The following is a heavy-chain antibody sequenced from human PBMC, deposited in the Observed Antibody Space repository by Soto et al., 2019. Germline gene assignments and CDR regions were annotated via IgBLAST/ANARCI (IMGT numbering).Heavy chain of an antibody. V-gene: IGHV4-30-4*01. CDR3: ARVADCSGGRCYFSVDY. CDR1: GGSISSGDYY. CDR2: IYYSGST. J-gene: IGHJ4*02. D-gene: IGHD2-15*01. Sequence: QVQPQESGPGLVKPSQTLSLTCTVSGGSISSGDYYWSWIRQPPGKGLEWIGYIYYSGSTYYNPSLKSRVTISVDTSKNQFSLKLSSVTAADTAVYYCARVADCSGGRCYFSVDYWGQGTLVTVSS.